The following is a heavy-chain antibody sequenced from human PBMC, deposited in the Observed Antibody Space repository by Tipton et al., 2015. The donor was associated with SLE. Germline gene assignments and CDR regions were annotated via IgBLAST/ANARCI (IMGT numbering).Heavy chain of an antibody. CDR2: INHSGST. V-gene: IGHV4-34*01. CDR1: GGSFSAYY. D-gene: IGHD2-2*01. CDR3: ARGVRQYPYNYYGMDV. Sequence: TLSLTCAVYGGSFSAYYWSWIRQPPGKRLEWIGEINHSGSTNYNPSLKSRVTISVDTSKNQFSLKLSSVTAADTAVYYCARGVRQYPYNYYGMDVWGQGTTVTVSS. J-gene: IGHJ6*02.